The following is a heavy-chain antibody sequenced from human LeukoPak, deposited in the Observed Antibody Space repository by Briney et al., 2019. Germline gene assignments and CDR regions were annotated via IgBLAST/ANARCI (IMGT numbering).Heavy chain of an antibody. V-gene: IGHV3-23*01. CDR3: AKAPRGLDYFDQ. CDR2: VSDSGNT. J-gene: IGHJ4*02. CDR1: GFTFSTSA. Sequence: PGESLRLSCAASGFTFSTSAMNWVRQAPGKGLEWVSGVSDSGNTYYADSVKGRFTISRDNSKNTLYLQMNSLRAEGTAVYYCAKAPRGLDYFDQWGQAALVSDCS. D-gene: IGHD3-10*01.